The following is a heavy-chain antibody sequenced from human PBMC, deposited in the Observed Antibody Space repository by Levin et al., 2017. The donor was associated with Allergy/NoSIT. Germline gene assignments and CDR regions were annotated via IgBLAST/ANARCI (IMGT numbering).Heavy chain of an antibody. CDR2: IYYSGST. J-gene: IGHJ6*02. CDR1: GGSISSGGYY. CDR3: ARDKGMTTVTTMYYYGMDV. V-gene: IGHV4-31*03. Sequence: SQTLSLTCTVSGGSISSGGYYWSWIRQHPGKGLEWIGYIYYSGSTYYNPSLKSRVTISVDTSKNQFSLKLSSVTAADTAVYYCARDKGMTTVTTMYYYGMDVWGQGTTVTVSS. D-gene: IGHD4-11*01.